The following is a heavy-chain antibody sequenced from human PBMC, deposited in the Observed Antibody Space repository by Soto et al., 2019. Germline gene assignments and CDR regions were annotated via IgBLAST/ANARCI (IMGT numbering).Heavy chain of an antibody. CDR3: ARVRVANDSGGFDP. D-gene: IGHD5-12*01. CDR2: INHSGST. V-gene: IGHV4-34*01. Sequence: SETLSLTCAVYGGSFSGYYWSWIRQPPGKGLEWIGEINHSGSTNYNPSLKSRVTISVDTSKNQFSLKLSSVTAADTAVYYCARVRVANDSGGFDPWGQGTLVTVSS. J-gene: IGHJ5*02. CDR1: GGSFSGYY.